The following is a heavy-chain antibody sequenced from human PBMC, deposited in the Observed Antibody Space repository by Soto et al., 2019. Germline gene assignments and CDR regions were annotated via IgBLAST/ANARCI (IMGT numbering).Heavy chain of an antibody. V-gene: IGHV2-26*01. CDR3: ARSHYDFWSGYQVDRQPYYFDY. CDR2: IFSNDEK. Sequence: GSGPTLVNPTETLTLTCTVSGFSLSNARMGVSWIRQPPGKALEWLAHIFSNDEKSYSTSLKSRLTISKDTSKSQVVLTMTNMDPVDTATYYCARSHYDFWSGYQVDRQPYYFDYWGQGTLVTVSS. D-gene: IGHD3-3*01. CDR1: GFSLSNARMG. J-gene: IGHJ4*02.